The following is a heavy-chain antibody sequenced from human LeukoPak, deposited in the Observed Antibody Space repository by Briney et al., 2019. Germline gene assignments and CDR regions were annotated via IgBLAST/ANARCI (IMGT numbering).Heavy chain of an antibody. J-gene: IGHJ4*02. Sequence: GGSLRLSCAASGFTFSSYSMNWVRQAPGKGLEWVSVIYSGGSTYYADSVKGRFTISRDNSKNTLYLQMNSLRAEDTAVYYCASGGSFDYWGQGTLVTVSS. CDR3: ASGGSFDY. V-gene: IGHV3-53*01. D-gene: IGHD2-15*01. CDR1: GFTFSSYS. CDR2: IYSGGST.